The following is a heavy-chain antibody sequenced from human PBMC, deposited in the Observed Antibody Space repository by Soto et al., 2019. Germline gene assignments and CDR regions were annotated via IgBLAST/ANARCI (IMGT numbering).Heavy chain of an antibody. Sequence: PSETLSLTCAVYGGSFSGYYWSWIRQPPGKGLEWIGEINHSGSTNYNPSLKSRVSISVDTSKNQFSLRLTSLSAADTAVYYCARAASPYFDLLSAFHPWGREPWSPSPQ. J-gene: IGHJ5*02. D-gene: IGHD3-9*01. V-gene: IGHV4-34*01. CDR3: ARAASPYFDLLSAFHP. CDR1: GGSFSGYY. CDR2: INHSGST.